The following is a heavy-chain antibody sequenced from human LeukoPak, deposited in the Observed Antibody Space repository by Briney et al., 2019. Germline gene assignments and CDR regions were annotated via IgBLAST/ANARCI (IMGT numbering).Heavy chain of an antibody. CDR3: ARAPTTSDSW. D-gene: IGHD4-17*01. CDR2: ISNSGSTI. Sequence: GGSLRLSCAASGFTFSDHYMSWIRQAPGKGLEWVSYISNSGSTIYYADSVKGRFTISRDNAKNSLYLQMNSLRAEDTAVYYCARAPTTSDSWWGQGTLVTVSS. J-gene: IGHJ4*02. CDR1: GFTFSDHY. V-gene: IGHV3-11*01.